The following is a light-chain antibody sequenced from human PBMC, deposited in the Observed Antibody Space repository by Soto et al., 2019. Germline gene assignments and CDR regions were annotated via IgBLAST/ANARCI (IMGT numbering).Light chain of an antibody. CDR2: GAS. V-gene: IGKV3-20*01. CDR1: QSVNSSY. J-gene: IGKJ2*01. Sequence: EIVLTQSPGTLSLSPGERATLSCRASQSVNSSYLAWYQQKPGQAPRLLIYGASSRATGIPDRFSGSGSVTDFTLTIRSLEPEAFAVDYCHQHCSSHLYTFGQGTKLEIK. CDR3: HQHCSSHLYT.